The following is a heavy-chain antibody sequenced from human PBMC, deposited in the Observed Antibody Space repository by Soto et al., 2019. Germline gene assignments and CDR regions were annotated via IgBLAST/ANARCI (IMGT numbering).Heavy chain of an antibody. D-gene: IGHD3-10*01. J-gene: IGHJ5*02. CDR1: GGSFSDYY. CDR3: AREVCGSGRIRFDP. CDR2: INHSGST. V-gene: IGHV4-34*01. Sequence: QVQLQQWGAGLLKPSEPLSLTCAVYGGSFSDYYWSWIRQPPGKRLEWIGEINHSGSTNYNPSLKCGVPITVDTSKNKFSLKLSSVTAADTAVYYCAREVCGSGRIRFDPWGQGTLVTVSS.